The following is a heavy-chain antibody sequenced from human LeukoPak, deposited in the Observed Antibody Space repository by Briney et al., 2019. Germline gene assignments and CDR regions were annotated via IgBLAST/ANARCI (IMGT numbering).Heavy chain of an antibody. CDR3: ASGGVDTAMVTKHFDY. D-gene: IGHD5-18*01. J-gene: IGHJ4*02. Sequence: VASVKVSCKGSGYIFKNYGISWVRQAPGQGLEWMGWISVYHGNTDYAQKFQGRLTMTTETSTNTAYMELRGLRSDDTAVYYCASGGVDTAMVTKHFDYWGRGTLVTVSS. CDR1: GYIFKNYG. CDR2: ISVYHGNT. V-gene: IGHV1-18*01.